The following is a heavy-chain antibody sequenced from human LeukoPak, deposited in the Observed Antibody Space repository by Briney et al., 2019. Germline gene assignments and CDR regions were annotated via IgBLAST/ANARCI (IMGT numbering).Heavy chain of an antibody. V-gene: IGHV3-66*02. CDR3: ARGSAYSH. CDR2: IYSGGSI. Sequence: GGSLRLTCAASGFTVSSNYMSWARQAPGKGLEWVSVIYSGGSIYYSDSVKGRFTISRDNSKNMLYLQMSSLRPEDTAVYYCARGSAYSHWGQGTLVTVSS. CDR1: GFTVSSNY. D-gene: IGHD3-22*01. J-gene: IGHJ4*02.